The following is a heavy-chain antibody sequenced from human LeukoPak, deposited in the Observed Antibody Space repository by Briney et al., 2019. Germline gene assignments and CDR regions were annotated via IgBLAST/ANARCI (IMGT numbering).Heavy chain of an antibody. CDR1: GFTFSSYA. J-gene: IGHJ6*02. CDR2: ISGSGGST. D-gene: IGHD1-26*01. Sequence: GGSLRLSCAASGFTFSSYAMSWVRQAPGKGLEWVSAISGSGGSTYYADSVKGRFTISRDNSKNTLYLQMNSLRPKDTAVYYCAKSQREACCYGMDVWGQGTTVTVS. V-gene: IGHV3-23*01. CDR3: AKSQREACCYGMDV.